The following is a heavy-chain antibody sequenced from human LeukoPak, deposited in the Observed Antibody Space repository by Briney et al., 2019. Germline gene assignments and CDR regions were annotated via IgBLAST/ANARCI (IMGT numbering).Heavy chain of an antibody. Sequence: ASVKVSCKASGYTFTSYGIGWVRQAPGQGLEWMGWISAYNGNTNYAQKLQGRVTMTTDTSTSTAYMELRSLRSDDTAVYYCAGGAAAAGTNYYYMDVWGKGTTVTISS. J-gene: IGHJ6*03. D-gene: IGHD6-13*01. V-gene: IGHV1-18*01. CDR1: GYTFTSYG. CDR2: ISAYNGNT. CDR3: AGGAAAAGTNYYYMDV.